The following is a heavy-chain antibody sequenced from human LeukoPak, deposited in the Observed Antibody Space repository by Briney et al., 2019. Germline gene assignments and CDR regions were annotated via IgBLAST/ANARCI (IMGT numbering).Heavy chain of an antibody. CDR1: GGSISSGDFH. CDR2: IYYTGRT. Sequence: SETLSLTCIVSGGSISSGDFHWSWVRQPPGKGLEWIGYIYYTGRTYYNPSLKSRVTISVDTSRNQFSLKLNFVTAADTAVYYCASRDSSGYTYDYWGQGTLVTVSS. CDR3: ASRDSSGYTYDY. V-gene: IGHV4-30-4*02. J-gene: IGHJ4*02. D-gene: IGHD3-22*01.